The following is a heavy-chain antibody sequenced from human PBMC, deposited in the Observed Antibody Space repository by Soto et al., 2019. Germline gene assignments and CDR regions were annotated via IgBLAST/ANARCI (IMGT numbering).Heavy chain of an antibody. J-gene: IGHJ5*02. V-gene: IGHV4-59*08. Sequence: SSETLSLTCSLSGGAIGGYYWSWIRQPPGKALEWIGYVSYSGSTDYHPSLKSRVSISIDTSKNQFSLKMISVTAADTAVYYCARHGSDSGWFLFDPWGQRALATVSS. CDR1: GGAIGGYY. CDR3: ARHGSDSGWFLFDP. D-gene: IGHD6-19*01. CDR2: VSYSGST.